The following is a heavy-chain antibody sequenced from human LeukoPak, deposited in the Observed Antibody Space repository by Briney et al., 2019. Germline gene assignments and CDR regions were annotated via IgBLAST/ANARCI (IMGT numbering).Heavy chain of an antibody. Sequence: SETLSLTCSASGGSISSYYWSWIRQPPGKGLEWIGYIYYSGSTNYNPSLKSRVTISVDTSKNQFSLKLSSVTAADTAVYYCARTPGDAFDIWGQGTMVTVSS. CDR2: IYYSGST. CDR1: GGSISSYY. CDR3: ARTPGDAFDI. J-gene: IGHJ3*02. D-gene: IGHD2-15*01. V-gene: IGHV4-59*08.